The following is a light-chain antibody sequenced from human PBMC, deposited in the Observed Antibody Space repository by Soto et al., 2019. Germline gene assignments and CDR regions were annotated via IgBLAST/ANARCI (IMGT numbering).Light chain of an antibody. CDR1: QSVSNN. CDR2: GAS. V-gene: IGKV3-15*01. CDR3: QQYKNWPLVT. Sequence: ETVMTQSPATLSLCPGERATLSCMASQSVSNNLAWYQQKSGQSPRLLIYGASTRATGIPARFSGSGSETDFTLTISSLQSEDFEVYYCQQYKNWPLVTFGGGTKVEI. J-gene: IGKJ4*01.